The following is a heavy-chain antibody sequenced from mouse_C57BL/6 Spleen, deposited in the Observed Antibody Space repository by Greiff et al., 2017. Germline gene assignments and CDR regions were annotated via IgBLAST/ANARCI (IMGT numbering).Heavy chain of an antibody. CDR2: INSDGGST. V-gene: IGHV5-2*01. CDR1: EYEFPSHD. J-gene: IGHJ1*03. D-gene: IGHD1-1*01. Sequence: EVKVVDSGGGLVQPGESLKLSCESNEYEFPSHDMSWVRKTPEKRLELVAAINSDGGSTYYPDTMERRFIISRDNTKKTLYLQMSSLRSEDTALYYCARHNYYGSSLYYDVWGTGTTVTVSS. CDR3: ARHNYYGSSLYYDV.